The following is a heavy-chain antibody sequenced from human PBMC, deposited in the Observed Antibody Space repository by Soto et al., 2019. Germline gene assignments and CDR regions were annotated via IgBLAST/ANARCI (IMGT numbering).Heavy chain of an antibody. J-gene: IGHJ6*02. Sequence: PSETLSLTCAVYGGSFSGYYWTWIRQPPGTGLEWIGEINHSGSTNYNPSLKSRVTISVDTSKNQFSLKLSSVTAADTAVYYCARATHYGSGRHYYGMDVWGQGTTVTVSS. V-gene: IGHV4-34*01. CDR2: INHSGST. CDR3: ARATHYGSGRHYYGMDV. D-gene: IGHD3-10*01. CDR1: GGSFSGYY.